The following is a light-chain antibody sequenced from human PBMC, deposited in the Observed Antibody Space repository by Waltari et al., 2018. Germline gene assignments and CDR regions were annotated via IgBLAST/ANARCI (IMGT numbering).Light chain of an antibody. J-gene: IGLJ2*01. V-gene: IGLV2-14*01. CDR1: CRGVGAYEY. CDR2: DVS. Sequence: SALTHPDSVSGSPGQSITIACTGLCRGVGAYEYVSWYQQHPGKAPKVIIYDVSNRPSGVSNRFSGSKSGSSASLTISGLQAEDEADYYCSSYTSSTTGIFGGGTKLTVL. CDR3: SSYTSSTTGI.